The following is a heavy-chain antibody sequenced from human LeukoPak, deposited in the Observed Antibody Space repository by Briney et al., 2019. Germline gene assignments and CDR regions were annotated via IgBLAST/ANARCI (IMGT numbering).Heavy chain of an antibody. Sequence: ASVKVSCKASGGTFSSYSVSWVRQAPGQGLEWMGRIIPFSGTSNYAQKFQGRVTISTDGSTTTAYMELSSLRSEDTAVYYCARAMTMGAFDYWGQGTQVTVSS. CDR3: ARAMTMGAFDY. V-gene: IGHV1-69*05. CDR2: IIPFSGTS. D-gene: IGHD4/OR15-4a*01. CDR1: GGTFSSYS. J-gene: IGHJ4*02.